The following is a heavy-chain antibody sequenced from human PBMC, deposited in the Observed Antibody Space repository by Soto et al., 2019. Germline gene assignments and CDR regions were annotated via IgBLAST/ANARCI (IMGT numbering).Heavy chain of an antibody. J-gene: IGHJ5*02. CDR3: ARERSAAGTGWFDP. Sequence: QVQLVQSGAEVKKPGASVKVSCKASGYTFTSYDINWVRQATGQGLEWMGWMNPNSGNTGYAQKFQGRVTMTRNTSISTAYMELSSLRSAATAVYFCARERSAAGTGWFDPWGQGTLVTVSS. V-gene: IGHV1-8*01. D-gene: IGHD6-13*01. CDR2: MNPNSGNT. CDR1: GYTFTSYD.